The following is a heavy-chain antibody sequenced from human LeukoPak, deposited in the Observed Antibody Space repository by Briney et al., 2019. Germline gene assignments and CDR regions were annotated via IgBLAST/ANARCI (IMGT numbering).Heavy chain of an antibody. CDR2: IKEDGSEK. D-gene: IGHD1-26*01. Sequence: GGSLRLSCAASGFTFRSYWMSWVRQAPGQGLEWVANIKEDGSEKRDVDSVKGRFTISRDNAKNSLYLQMNSLRVEDTAVYYCVRDKLVGPSRLDHWGQGTLVTVSS. CDR3: VRDKLVGPSRLDH. J-gene: IGHJ4*02. V-gene: IGHV3-7*01. CDR1: GFTFRSYW.